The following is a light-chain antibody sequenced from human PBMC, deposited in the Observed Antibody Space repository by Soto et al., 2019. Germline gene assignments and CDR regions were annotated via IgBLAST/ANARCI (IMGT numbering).Light chain of an antibody. CDR2: GPS. CDR1: QSVRGNY. V-gene: IGKV3-20*01. Sequence: EVVLTQSPRTLSMSPGESATLSCRASQSVRGNYFAWYQQRPGQAPRLLVYGPSVRAAGIPDRFRGSGSRTDFNLTINRVEPEDFAVYYCHQFGMSPFTFGPGTTLDIK. CDR3: HQFGMSPFT. J-gene: IGKJ3*01.